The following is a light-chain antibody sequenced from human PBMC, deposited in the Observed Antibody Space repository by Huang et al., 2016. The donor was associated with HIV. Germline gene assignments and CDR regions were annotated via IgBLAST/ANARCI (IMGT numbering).Light chain of an antibody. J-gene: IGKJ2*01. Sequence: EVEMTQSPATLSVSPGERVTLSCRASQSISCSLAWFQHTPGQAPRLVIYGASTMATGIPARLSGSGSGTEFTLTINSLQSEDFAVYYCHQYSDRNTFGQGTKLEIK. V-gene: IGKV3-15*01. CDR3: HQYSDRNT. CDR1: QSISCS. CDR2: GAS.